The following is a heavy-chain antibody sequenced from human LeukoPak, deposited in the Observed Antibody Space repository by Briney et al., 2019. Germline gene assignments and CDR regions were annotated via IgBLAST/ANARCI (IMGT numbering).Heavy chain of an antibody. J-gene: IGHJ4*02. Sequence: QTGGSLRLSCAASGFTFSSYAMSWVRQAPGKGLEWVSAISGSGGSTYYADSVKGRFTISRDNSKNTLYLQMNSLRAEDTAVYYCAKDKQMVYATHFDYWGQGTLVTVSS. CDR3: AKDKQMVYATHFDY. CDR1: GFTFSSYA. V-gene: IGHV3-23*01. CDR2: ISGSGGST. D-gene: IGHD2-8*01.